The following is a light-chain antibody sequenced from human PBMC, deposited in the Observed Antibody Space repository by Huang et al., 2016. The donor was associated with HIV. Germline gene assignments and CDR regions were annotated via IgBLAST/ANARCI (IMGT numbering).Light chain of an antibody. Sequence: EMVMTQSPATLSVSPGETATLSCRASQTISNNLAWYQHKPGQIPRLLIYGASTRATGVPARFSGSGSGTEFTLTINSLQSEDSAVYYCQQHNKWPLTFGGGTKVEIK. CDR1: QTISNN. CDR3: QQHNKWPLT. CDR2: GAS. J-gene: IGKJ4*01. V-gene: IGKV3-15*01.